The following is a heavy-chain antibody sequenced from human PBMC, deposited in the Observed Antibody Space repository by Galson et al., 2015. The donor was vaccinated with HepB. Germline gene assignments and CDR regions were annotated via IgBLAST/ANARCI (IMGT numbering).Heavy chain of an antibody. D-gene: IGHD4-17*01. Sequence: SLRLSCAASGFTFSSYGMHWVRQAPGKGLEWVAVIWYDGSNKYYADSVKGRFTISRDNSKNTLYLQMNSLRAEDTAVYYCARLTDYGDYSSDYWGQGTLVTVSS. CDR2: IWYDGSNK. J-gene: IGHJ4*02. V-gene: IGHV3-33*01. CDR3: ARLTDYGDYSSDY. CDR1: GFTFSSYG.